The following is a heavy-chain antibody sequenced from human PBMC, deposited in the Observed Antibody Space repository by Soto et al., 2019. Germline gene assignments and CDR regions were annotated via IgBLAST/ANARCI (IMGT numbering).Heavy chain of an antibody. CDR2: LSFAGTAE. CDR3: ARVATRLQSMEVLEY. Sequence: QVQLVESGGGVVQPGTSLRLSCKASGFIFRDYLIHWVRQAPGKGLEWLAVLSFAGTAEYYADSTRGRLTISRDIPKSTTYLVINNVRREDTAMYYCARVATRLQSMEVLEYWGQGTLVTVPS. J-gene: IGHJ4*02. CDR1: GFIFRDYL. D-gene: IGHD2-21*02. V-gene: IGHV3-30*03.